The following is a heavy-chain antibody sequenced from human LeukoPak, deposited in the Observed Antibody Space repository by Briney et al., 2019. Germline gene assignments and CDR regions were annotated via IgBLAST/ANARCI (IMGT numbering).Heavy chain of an antibody. J-gene: IGHJ4*02. Sequence: SETLPLTCTVSGGSISSYYWSWIRQPPGKGLEWIGYIYYSGSTYYNPSLKSRVTISVDTSKNQFSLKLSSVTAADTAVYYCASHAYCGGDCYSFDYWGQGTLVTVSS. V-gene: IGHV4-59*06. CDR1: GGSISSYY. CDR2: IYYSGST. CDR3: ASHAYCGGDCYSFDY. D-gene: IGHD2-21*02.